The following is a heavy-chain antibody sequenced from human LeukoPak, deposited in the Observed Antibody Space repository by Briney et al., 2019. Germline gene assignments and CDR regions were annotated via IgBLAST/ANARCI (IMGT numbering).Heavy chain of an antibody. CDR1: GFTLSSYW. CDR2: ISSGSSMM. J-gene: IGHJ4*02. D-gene: IGHD3-10*01. CDR3: ARSYGGRNYFDY. Sequence: PGGSLRLSCAASGFTLSSYWMHWVRQAPGKGPEWVSYISSGSSMMYYADSVKGRFTISRDNAKNSLYLQMNSLRDEDTAVYYCARSYGGRNYFDYWGQGTLVTVSS. V-gene: IGHV3-48*02.